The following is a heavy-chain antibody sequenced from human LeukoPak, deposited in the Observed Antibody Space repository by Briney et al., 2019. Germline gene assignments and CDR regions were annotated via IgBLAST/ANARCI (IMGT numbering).Heavy chain of an antibody. V-gene: IGHV3-23*01. CDR3: AKGGKWDVTPFDY. CDR1: GFTFDDYA. D-gene: IGHD1-26*01. J-gene: IGHJ4*02. Sequence: PGRSLRLSCAASGFTFDDYAMHWVRQAPGKGLEWVSTISGGGGSTYYADSVKGRFTISRDNSKNALYLQVNSLRAEDAAVYYCAKGGKWDVTPFDYWGQGTLVTVSS. CDR2: ISGGGGST.